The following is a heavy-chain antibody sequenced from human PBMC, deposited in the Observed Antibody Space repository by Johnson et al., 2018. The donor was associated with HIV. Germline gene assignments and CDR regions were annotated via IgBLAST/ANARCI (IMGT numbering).Heavy chain of an antibody. CDR2: ISWDGGTT. CDR1: GFTVSSNY. J-gene: IGHJ3*02. V-gene: IGHV3-43D*03. CDR3: AKGTPYTRSWLDAFDI. Sequence: VQLVESGGGLVKPGGSLRLSCAASGFTVSSNYMSWVRQAPGKGLEWVSLISWDGGTTYYADSVRGRFTISRDNRKNSLYLQFNSLRAEDTALYYCAKGTPYTRSWLDAFDIWGQGTMVTVSS. D-gene: IGHD6-13*01.